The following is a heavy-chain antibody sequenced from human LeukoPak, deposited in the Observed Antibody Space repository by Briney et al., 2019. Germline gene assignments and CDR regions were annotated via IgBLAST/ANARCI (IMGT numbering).Heavy chain of an antibody. CDR2: INQDGREN. CDR3: ARGTSDSRVTPTRY. J-gene: IGHJ4*02. V-gene: IGHV3-7*01. D-gene: IGHD3-22*01. CDR1: GFTFSAYY. Sequence: GGSLRLSCAASGFTFSAYYMYWVRQAPGKGLEWVANINQDGRENYYVDSVKGRFTISRDNAKNSLYLQMNSLRAEDTAVYYCARGTSDSRVTPTRYWGQGTLVTVSS.